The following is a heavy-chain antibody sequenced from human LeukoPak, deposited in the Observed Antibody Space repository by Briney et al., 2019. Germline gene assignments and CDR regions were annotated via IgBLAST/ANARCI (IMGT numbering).Heavy chain of an antibody. Sequence: SETLSLTCAVYGGSFSGYYWSWIRQPPGKGLEWIGEINHSGSTNYNPSLKSRVTISVDTSKNQFSLKLSSVTAADTAVYYCARATYQYSSSDSDYWGQGTLVTVSS. V-gene: IGHV4-34*01. CDR1: GGSFSGYY. D-gene: IGHD6-6*01. CDR2: INHSGST. CDR3: ARATYQYSSSDSDY. J-gene: IGHJ4*02.